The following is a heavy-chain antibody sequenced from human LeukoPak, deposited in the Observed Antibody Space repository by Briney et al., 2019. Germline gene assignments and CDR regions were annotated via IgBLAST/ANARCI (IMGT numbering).Heavy chain of an antibody. Sequence: GESLKISCKGSGYSFPSYVIGWVRQMPGKGLEWMGMIDPADSDTTYSPSFHGQVTISADRSISTAYLQWSSLKASDTAMYYCARAHSGHDGVDYWGQGTLVTVSS. D-gene: IGHD5-12*01. CDR3: ARAHSGHDGVDY. CDR2: IDPADSDT. V-gene: IGHV5-51*01. CDR1: GYSFPSYV. J-gene: IGHJ4*02.